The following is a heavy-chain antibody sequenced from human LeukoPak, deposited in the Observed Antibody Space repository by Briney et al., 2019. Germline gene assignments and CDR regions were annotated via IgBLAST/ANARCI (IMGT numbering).Heavy chain of an antibody. V-gene: IGHV3-23*01. CDR3: AKSLGLAVAGTHFDY. Sequence: HPGGSLRLSCAASGFTFSSYAMSWVRQAPGKGLEWVSAISGSGGSTYYADSVKGRFTISRDNSKNTLYLQMNSLRAEDTAAYYCAKSLGLAVAGTHFDYWGQGTLVTVSS. J-gene: IGHJ4*02. D-gene: IGHD6-19*01. CDR1: GFTFSSYA. CDR2: ISGSGGST.